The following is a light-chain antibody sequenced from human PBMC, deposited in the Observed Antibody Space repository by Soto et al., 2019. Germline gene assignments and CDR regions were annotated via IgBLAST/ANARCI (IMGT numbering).Light chain of an antibody. CDR1: QSVSSY. CDR3: QQRSNWPPLT. CDR2: DAS. V-gene: IGKV3-11*01. Sequence: EIVLTQSPATLSLSPGERATLSCRASQSVSSYLDWYQQKPGQAPRLLIYDASNRATGIPARFSGSGSGTDFTLTISSLEPEDFAVYYCQQRSNWPPLTFGGATKVEIK. J-gene: IGKJ4*01.